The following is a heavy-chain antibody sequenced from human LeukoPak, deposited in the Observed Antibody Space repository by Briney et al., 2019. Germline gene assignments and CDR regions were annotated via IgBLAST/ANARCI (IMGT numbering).Heavy chain of an antibody. CDR2: IIPILGIA. CDR1: GGTFSSYT. CDR3: ARLHYYDSSGPDY. Sequence: ASVKVSCKASGGTFSSYTISWVRQAPGQGLEWMGRIIPILGIANYAQKFQGRVTITADKSTSTAYMELSSLRSEDTAVYYCARLHYYDSSGPDYWGQGTLVTVSS. J-gene: IGHJ4*02. V-gene: IGHV1-69*02. D-gene: IGHD3-22*01.